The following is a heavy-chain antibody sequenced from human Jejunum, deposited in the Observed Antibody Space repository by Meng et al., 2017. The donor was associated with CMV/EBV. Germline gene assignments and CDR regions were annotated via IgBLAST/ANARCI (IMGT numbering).Heavy chain of an antibody. D-gene: IGHD2-8*01. J-gene: IGHJ4*02. V-gene: IGHV1-69*12. Sequence: QFQLLQSGAELKSHGSSVRLCCNSSAGVFNNYALTWVRQAPGQGLEWMGGIIAVLRTPNYAPKFQGRLTITADASTDTTYMELSSLTSEDTAVYFCARGFTNGWQPFDFWGQGTLVTVSS. CDR1: AGVFNNYA. CDR2: IIAVLRTP. CDR3: ARGFTNGWQPFDF.